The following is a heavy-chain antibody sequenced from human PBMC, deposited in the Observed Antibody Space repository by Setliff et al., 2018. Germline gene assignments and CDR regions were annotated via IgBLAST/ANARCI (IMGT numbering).Heavy chain of an antibody. CDR1: GGSFTNTNNY. D-gene: IGHD7-27*01. J-gene: IGHJ4*01. CDR3: ASGLGFDY. Sequence: SETLSLTCSVSGGSFTNTNNYWGWIRQSPGKGLEWIGSIYNSGYTHYKPSLQSRATISVDTSKSQFSLNLSNVTAADTAVYYCASGLGFDYWGPGSLVTVSS. V-gene: IGHV4-39*01. CDR2: IYNSGYT.